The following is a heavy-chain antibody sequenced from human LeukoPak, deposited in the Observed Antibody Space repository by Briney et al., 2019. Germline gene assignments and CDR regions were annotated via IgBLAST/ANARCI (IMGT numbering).Heavy chain of an antibody. D-gene: IGHD3-22*01. CDR2: IYPDDSDT. CDR1: GYSFTSYW. J-gene: IGHJ4*02. V-gene: IGHV5-51*03. CDR3: ARLGNYYYDSSGYSLDF. Sequence: GESLKISCKGSGYSFTSYWIGWVRQMPGKGLEWMGVIYPDDSDTKYSPSFRGQVTISADKSISTAYLQWSSLKASDTAMFYCARLGNYYYDSSGYSLDFWGQGTLVTVSS.